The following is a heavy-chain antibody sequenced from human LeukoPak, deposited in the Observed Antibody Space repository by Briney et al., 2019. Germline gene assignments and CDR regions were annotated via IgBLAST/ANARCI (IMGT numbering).Heavy chain of an antibody. J-gene: IGHJ4*02. Sequence: GASVKVSCKASGYTFTGYYMHWVRQAPGQGLEWMGWINPSSGGTNYAQKFQGRVTMTRDTSISTAYMELSRLRSDDTAVYYCARGGGGQYSSSWYYFDYWGQGTLVTVSS. V-gene: IGHV1-2*02. CDR2: INPSSGGT. CDR1: GYTFTGYY. CDR3: ARGGGGQYSSSWYYFDY. D-gene: IGHD6-13*01.